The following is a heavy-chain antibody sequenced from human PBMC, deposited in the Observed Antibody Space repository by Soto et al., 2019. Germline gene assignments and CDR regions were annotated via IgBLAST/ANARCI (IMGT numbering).Heavy chain of an antibody. V-gene: IGHV3-48*03. CDR1: GFTFSSYE. CDR3: ARSYGSGRLGYYYYGMDV. CDR2: ISSSGSTI. Sequence: AGGSLRLSCAASGFTFSSYEMNWVRQAPGKGLEWVSYISSSGSTIYYADSVKGRFTISRDNAKNSLYLQMNSLRAEDTAVYYCARSYGSGRLGYYYYGMDVWGQGTTVTVSS. D-gene: IGHD3-10*01. J-gene: IGHJ6*02.